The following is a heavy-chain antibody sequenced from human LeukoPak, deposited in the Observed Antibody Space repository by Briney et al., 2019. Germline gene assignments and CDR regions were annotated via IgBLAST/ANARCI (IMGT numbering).Heavy chain of an antibody. Sequence: GGSLRLSCAASGFTFSSYGMNWVRQAPGKGLEWVANINPDGGEKRYVDSVKGRFTISRDNARNSLYLQMNSLRAEDTAVYYCASWINNDNYWGQGTLVTVSS. CDR2: INPDGGEK. CDR3: ASWINNDNY. CDR1: GFTFSSYG. J-gene: IGHJ4*02. D-gene: IGHD1-1*01. V-gene: IGHV3-7*02.